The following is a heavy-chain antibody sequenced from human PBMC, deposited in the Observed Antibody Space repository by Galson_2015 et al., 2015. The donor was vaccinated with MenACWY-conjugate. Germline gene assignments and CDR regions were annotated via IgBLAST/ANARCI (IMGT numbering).Heavy chain of an antibody. J-gene: IGHJ4*02. V-gene: IGHV3-48*03. D-gene: IGHD6-19*01. CDR3: ARLAVPGLN. CDR2: ISSSGTTI. CDR1: AFTFSSFE. Sequence: SLRLSCAASAFTFSSFEMNWVHQAPGKGLEWVSYISSSGTTIYYSDSVKGRFTISRDNAKNSLYLQMNGLRAEDTAVYYCARLAVPGLNWGQGTLVTVSS.